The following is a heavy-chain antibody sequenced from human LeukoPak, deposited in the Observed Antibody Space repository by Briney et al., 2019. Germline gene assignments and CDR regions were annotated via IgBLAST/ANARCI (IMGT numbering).Heavy chain of an antibody. D-gene: IGHD3-22*01. CDR3: ARRAGDYSHPYDY. CDR1: VFTFDDYG. V-gene: IGHV3-20*04. CDR2: INWNGGST. J-gene: IGHJ4*02. Sequence: PGGSLRLSCAASVFTFDDYGMSWVRQAPGKGLEWVSGINWNGGSTGYADSVKGRFTISRDNAKNSLYLRMNSLRAEDTAMYYCARRAGDYSHPYDYWGQGTLVTVSS.